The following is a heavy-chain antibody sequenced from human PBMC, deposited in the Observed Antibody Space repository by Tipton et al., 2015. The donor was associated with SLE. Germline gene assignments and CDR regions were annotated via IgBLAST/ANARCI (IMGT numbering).Heavy chain of an antibody. V-gene: IGHV4-39*07. CDR1: GFSIHNFSSY. CDR2: VYYNGAT. CDR3: ASDTGNRWGPYYFDY. J-gene: IGHJ4*02. Sequence: TLSLTCTVSGFSIHNFSSYLGWIRPPPGKGLEYIGSVYYNGATYYNPSLKSRVSISVETSKNQFSLKLSSVTAADTAIYYCASDTGNRWGPYYFDYWGQGTLVTVSS. D-gene: IGHD1-14*01.